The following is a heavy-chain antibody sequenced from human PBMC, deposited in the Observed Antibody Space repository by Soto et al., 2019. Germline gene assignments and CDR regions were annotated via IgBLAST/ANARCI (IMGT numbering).Heavy chain of an antibody. CDR1: GGSFSGYY. J-gene: IGHJ5*02. D-gene: IGHD3-3*01. CDR2: INHSGST. Sequence: QVQLQQWGAGLLKPSETLSLTCAVYGGSFSGYYWSWIRQPPGKGLEWIGEINHSGSTNYNPSLKSRVTISVDTPKNQFSMKLSSVTAADTAVYYCARGMYYVFWSGTRGWFDPWGQGTLVTVSS. CDR3: ARGMYYVFWSGTRGWFDP. V-gene: IGHV4-34*01.